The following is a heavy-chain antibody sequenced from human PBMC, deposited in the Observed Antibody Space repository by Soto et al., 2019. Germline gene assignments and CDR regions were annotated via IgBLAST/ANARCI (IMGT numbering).Heavy chain of an antibody. Sequence: GGSLRLSCAASGFTFSSYAMSWVRQAPGKGLEWVSAISGSGGSTYYADSVKGRFTISRDNSKNTLYLQMNSLRAEDTAVYYCAKGGRDDFWSGYSPYYYYYMDVWGKGTTVTVSS. CDR2: ISGSGGST. CDR3: AKGGRDDFWSGYSPYYYYYMDV. CDR1: GFTFSSYA. V-gene: IGHV3-23*01. D-gene: IGHD3-3*01. J-gene: IGHJ6*03.